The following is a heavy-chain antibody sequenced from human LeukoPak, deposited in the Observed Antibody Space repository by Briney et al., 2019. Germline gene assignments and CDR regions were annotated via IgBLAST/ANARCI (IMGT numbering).Heavy chain of an antibody. CDR3: ARLRCSSIVNTYNWFDP. D-gene: IGHD6-19*01. CDR1: GGSISSYY. V-gene: IGHV4-59*08. CDR2: IYYSGST. Sequence: PSETLSLTCTVSGGSISSYYWSWIRQPPGKGLEWIGYIYYSGSTNYNPSLKSRVTISVDTSKNQFSLKLSSVTAADTTVYYCARLRCSSIVNTYNWFDPWGQGTLVSVSS. J-gene: IGHJ5*02.